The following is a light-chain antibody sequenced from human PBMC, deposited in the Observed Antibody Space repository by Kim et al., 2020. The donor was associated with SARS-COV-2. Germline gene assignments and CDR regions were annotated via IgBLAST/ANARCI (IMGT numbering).Light chain of an antibody. V-gene: IGKV4-1*01. CDR3: QQDYSTPPS. CDR2: WAS. J-gene: IGKJ2*03. Sequence: RTNLNWKSSQTVIYNSNNKNYLVWYQQKPGQAPKLLIYWASIREYGGSNRVSGRGYETEFTLAIGSLKAEDVAVYYCQQDYSTPPSFSKGNKLEI. CDR1: QTVIYNSNNKNY.